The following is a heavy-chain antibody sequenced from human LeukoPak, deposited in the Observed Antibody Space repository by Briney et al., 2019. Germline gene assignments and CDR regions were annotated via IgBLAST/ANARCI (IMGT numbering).Heavy chain of an antibody. J-gene: IGHJ5*02. Sequence: PSETLSLTCAVYGGSFSGYYWSWIRQPPGKGLEWIGEINHSGSTNYNPSLKSRVTISVDTSKNQFSLKLSSVTAADTAVYYCARSLQVLWFGSSNGWFDPWGQGTLVTVSS. D-gene: IGHD3-10*01. CDR1: GGSFSGYY. CDR3: ARSLQVLWFGSSNGWFDP. V-gene: IGHV4-34*01. CDR2: INHSGST.